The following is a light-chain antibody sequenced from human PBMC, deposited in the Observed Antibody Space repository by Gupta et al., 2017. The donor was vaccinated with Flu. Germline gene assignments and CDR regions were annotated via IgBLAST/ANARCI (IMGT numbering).Light chain of an antibody. CDR1: SSNIGAGFD. CDR2: GSN. V-gene: IGLV1-40*01. Sequence: QSVLTPPPSVSGAPGQRLTISCTSTSSNIGAGFDVHWYHHPPGTAHKLLIYGSNKQSPWVPDLFAGSLSDSSASKANTQLLSDEEDDDYCQYYATGLSDPTFWVFGGGTKLTVL. CDR3: QYYATGLSDPTFWV. J-gene: IGLJ3*02.